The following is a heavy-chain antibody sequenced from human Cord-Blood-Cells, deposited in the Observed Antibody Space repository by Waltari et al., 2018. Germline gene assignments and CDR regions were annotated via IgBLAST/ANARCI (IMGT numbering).Heavy chain of an antibody. Sequence: QVQLVQSGAEVKKPGASVKVSCKASGYTFTGYYMHWVRQAPGQGLEWMGWINPNSGGTNYAQKFQGRVTMTRDTSISTAYMELSMLISDDTAVYYSARSRGSSSSNAFDIWGQGTMVTVSS. D-gene: IGHD6-6*01. CDR2: INPNSGGT. V-gene: IGHV1-2*02. CDR1: GYTFTGYY. J-gene: IGHJ3*02. CDR3: ARSRGSSSSNAFDI.